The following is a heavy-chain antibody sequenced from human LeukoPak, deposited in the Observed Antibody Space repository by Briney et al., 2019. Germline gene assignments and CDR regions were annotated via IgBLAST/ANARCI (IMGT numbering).Heavy chain of an antibody. J-gene: IGHJ3*02. V-gene: IGHV4-59*01. CDR3: ARGANYGDSGLDAFDI. CDR2: IYYSGST. D-gene: IGHD4-17*01. CDR1: GGSISSYY. Sequence: SETLSLTCTVSGGSISSYYWSWIRQPPGKGLECIGYIYYSGSTIYNPSLRSRVTMSVDTSKNQFSLKLSSVTAADTAVFYCARGANYGDSGLDAFDIWGQGTMVTVS.